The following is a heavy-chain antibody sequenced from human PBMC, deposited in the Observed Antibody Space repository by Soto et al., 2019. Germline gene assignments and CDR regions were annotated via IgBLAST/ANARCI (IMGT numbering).Heavy chain of an antibody. D-gene: IGHD3-9*01. Sequence: SETLSLTCTVSGRSMSGYYWSWIRQPAGERLEWIGRIYTSGTTDFNPSLKGRVAMSVDTSKNQFSLKLTSVTAADTALYYCAREDYYDTGYYVVWGQGTQVTVSS. CDR3: AREDYYDTGYYVV. CDR2: IYTSGTT. V-gene: IGHV4-4*07. CDR1: GRSMSGYY. J-gene: IGHJ4*02.